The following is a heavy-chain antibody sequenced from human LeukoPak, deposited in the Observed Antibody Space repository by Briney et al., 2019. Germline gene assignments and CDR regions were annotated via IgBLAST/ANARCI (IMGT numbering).Heavy chain of an antibody. V-gene: IGHV1-18*01. Sequence: ASVKVSCKASGYTFTSYGIRWVRQPPGQGLEWMGWISAYNGNTNYAQKLQGRVTMTTDTSTSTDYMELRSLRSDDTAVYYCARGSGYSYGYKAFDIWGQGTMVTVSS. J-gene: IGHJ3*02. CDR2: ISAYNGNT. CDR3: ARGSGYSYGYKAFDI. D-gene: IGHD5-18*01. CDR1: GYTFTSYG.